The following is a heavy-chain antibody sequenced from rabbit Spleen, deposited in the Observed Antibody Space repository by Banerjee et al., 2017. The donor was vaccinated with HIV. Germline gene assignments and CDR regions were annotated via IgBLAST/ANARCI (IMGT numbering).Heavy chain of an antibody. Sequence: QSLEESGGDLVKPGASLTLTCKASGFDLSSYYYMCWVRQAPGKGPEWIACIYAGSSGSTYYASWAKGRFTISKTSSTTVTLQMTSLTAADTATYFCARDTSSSFSSYGMDLWGQGTLVTVS. D-gene: IGHD1-1*01. CDR2: IYAGSSGST. CDR1: GFDLSSYYY. CDR3: ARDTSSSFSSYGMDL. V-gene: IGHV1S40*01. J-gene: IGHJ6*01.